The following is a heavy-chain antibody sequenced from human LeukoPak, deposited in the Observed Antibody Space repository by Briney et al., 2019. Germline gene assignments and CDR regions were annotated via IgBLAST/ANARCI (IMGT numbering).Heavy chain of an antibody. D-gene: IGHD4-11*01. J-gene: IGHJ4*02. Sequence: NPGGSLRLSCGASGFTFGDYAMTWFRQAPGKGLEWVGFIRSKAYGGTTDYDASVKGRFFISRDDSTNVAYLQMNSLKTGDTGVYFCTRDGAGDYTFDYWGQGTLVTVSS. CDR3: TRDGAGDYTFDY. CDR2: IRSKAYGGTT. V-gene: IGHV3-49*05. CDR1: GFTFGDYA.